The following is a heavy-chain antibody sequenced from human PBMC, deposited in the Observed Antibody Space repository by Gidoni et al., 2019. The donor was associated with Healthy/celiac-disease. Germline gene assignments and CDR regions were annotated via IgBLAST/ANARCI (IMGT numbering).Heavy chain of an antibody. CDR1: GFTFGDYA. CDR3: TSGAVVVAAPYYYYGMDV. D-gene: IGHD2-15*01. Sequence: EVQLVESGGGLVQPGRSLRLSCTASGFTFGDYAMSWVRQAPGKGLEWVGFIRSKAYGGTTEYAASVKGRFTISRDDSKSIAYLQMNSLKTEDTAVYYCTSGAVVVAAPYYYYGMDVWGQGTTVTVSS. V-gene: IGHV3-49*04. J-gene: IGHJ6*02. CDR2: IRSKAYGGTT.